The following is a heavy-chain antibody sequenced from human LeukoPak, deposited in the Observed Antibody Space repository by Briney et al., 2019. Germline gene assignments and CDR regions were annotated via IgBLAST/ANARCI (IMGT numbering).Heavy chain of an antibody. Sequence: PSETLSLTCTVSGYSISSGYYWGWIRQPPGKGLEWIGSIYHSGSTYYNPSLKSRVTISVDTSKNQFSLKLSSVTAADTAVYYCARDFLESIAAAWWFDPWGQGTLVTVSS. CDR2: IYHSGST. CDR3: ARDFLESIAAAWWFDP. D-gene: IGHD6-13*01. V-gene: IGHV4-38-2*02. J-gene: IGHJ5*02. CDR1: GYSISSGYY.